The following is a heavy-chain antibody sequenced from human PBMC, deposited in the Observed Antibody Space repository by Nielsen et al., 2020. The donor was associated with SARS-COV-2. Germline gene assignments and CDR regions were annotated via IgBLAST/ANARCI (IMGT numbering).Heavy chain of an antibody. Sequence: GGSLRLSCAASGFTFSSYSMNWVRQAPGKGLEWVSSISSTSSYIYYADSVKGRFTISRDNAKNSLYLQMKSLRAADTAVYYCARSFAGLMITFGGVIVNPPDYWGQGTLVTVSS. J-gene: IGHJ4*02. D-gene: IGHD3-16*02. CDR2: ISSTSSYI. CDR3: ARSFAGLMITFGGVIVNPPDY. CDR1: GFTFSSYS. V-gene: IGHV3-21*01.